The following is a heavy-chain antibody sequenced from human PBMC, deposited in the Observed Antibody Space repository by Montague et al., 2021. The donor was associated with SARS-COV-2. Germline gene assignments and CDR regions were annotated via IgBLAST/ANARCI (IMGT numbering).Heavy chain of an antibody. V-gene: IGHV4-59*01. CDR2: VSYRGST. D-gene: IGHD3-10*01. Sequence: ETLSLTCSVSGGSMSSYHWVWIRQPPGKGLEWIGYVSYRGSTNYNLSLKSRVTISLDTSKNRFSLRVTSVTVADTAVYYCARDVRYYYDQWGQGILVTVSS. J-gene: IGHJ4*02. CDR3: ARDVRYYYDQ. CDR1: GGSMSSYH.